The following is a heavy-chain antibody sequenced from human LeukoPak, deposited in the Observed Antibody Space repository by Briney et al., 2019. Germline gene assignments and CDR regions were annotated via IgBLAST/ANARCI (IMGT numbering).Heavy chain of an antibody. D-gene: IGHD2-2*01. CDR2: INPNSGGT. V-gene: IGHV1-2*02. Sequence: ASVKVSCKASGYTFTGYYMHWVRQAPGQGLEWMGWINPNSGGTNYAQKFQGRVTMTRDTSISTAYMELSRLRSDDTAVYYCASVVPAAVRAEYYFDYWGQGTLVTVSS. CDR1: GYTFTGYY. J-gene: IGHJ4*02. CDR3: ASVVPAAVRAEYYFDY.